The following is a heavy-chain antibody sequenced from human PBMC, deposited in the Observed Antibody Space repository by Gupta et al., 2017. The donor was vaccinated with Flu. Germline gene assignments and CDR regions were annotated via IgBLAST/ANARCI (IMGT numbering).Heavy chain of an antibody. D-gene: IGHD1-7*01. V-gene: IGHV4-31*02. Sequence: GGSINVFSFFWAWIRQVPGKGLEWIGYVHSSGNTYYHPSLRSRLMMSIDTAKNEFSLEMTSLTAADTAMYYCARRGTYYFDFWGQGALVTVSS. CDR3: ARRGTYYFDF. CDR1: GGSINVFSFF. CDR2: VHSSGNT. J-gene: IGHJ4*02.